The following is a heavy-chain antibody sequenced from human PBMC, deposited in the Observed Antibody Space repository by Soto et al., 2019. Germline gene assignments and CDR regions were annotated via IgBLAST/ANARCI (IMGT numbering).Heavy chain of an antibody. D-gene: IGHD3-10*01. J-gene: IGHJ3*02. CDR2: ISSSSSYI. CDR1: GFTFSSYS. CDR3: ARYLTGTYMGAEFSENAYDI. V-gene: IGHV3-21*01. Sequence: EVQLVESGGGLVKPGGSLRLSCAASGFTFSSYSMNWVRQAPGKGLVWVSSISSSSSYIYYADSVKGRFTISRDNAKNSLYLQMSSLRAEDTAVYYCARYLTGTYMGAEFSENAYDIWRQGTMITVSS.